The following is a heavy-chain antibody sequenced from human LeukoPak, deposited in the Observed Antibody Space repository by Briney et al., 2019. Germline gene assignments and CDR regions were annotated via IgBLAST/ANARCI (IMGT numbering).Heavy chain of an antibody. D-gene: IGHD3-3*01. V-gene: IGHV3-48*03. CDR1: GFTFSSYE. CDR3: ARYPVFGEYYYYMDV. Sequence: PGGSLRLSCAASGFTFSSYEMNWVRQAPGKGLEWVSYISSSGSTIYYADSVKGRFTISRDNDKNSLYLQMNSLRAEDTAVYYCARYPVFGEYYYYMDVWGKGTTVTVSS. J-gene: IGHJ6*03. CDR2: ISSSGSTI.